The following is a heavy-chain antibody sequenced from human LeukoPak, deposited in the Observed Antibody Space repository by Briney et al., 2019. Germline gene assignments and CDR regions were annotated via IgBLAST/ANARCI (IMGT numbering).Heavy chain of an antibody. D-gene: IGHD2-2*01. CDR2: IYYSGST. J-gene: IGHJ5*02. V-gene: IGHV4-31*03. CDR1: GGSISSGGYY. CDR3: ARVYCSTTSCSYNWFDP. Sequence: SETLSLTCTVSGGSISSGGYYWSWIRQHPGKGLEWIGYIYYSGSTYYNPSLRSRVTISVDTSKNQFSLKLSSVTAADTAVYYCARVYCSTTSCSYNWFDPWGQGTLVTVSS.